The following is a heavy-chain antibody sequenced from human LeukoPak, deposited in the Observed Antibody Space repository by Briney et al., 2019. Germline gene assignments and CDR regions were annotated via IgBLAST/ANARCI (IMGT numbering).Heavy chain of an antibody. J-gene: IGHJ4*02. CDR2: INPSGDST. CDR1: GYTFTSYY. D-gene: IGHD5-18*01. V-gene: IGHV1-46*01. Sequence: ASVKVSCKASGYTFTSYYMLWVRQAPGQGLEWMGIINPSGDSTSYAQRFQGRVTMTRDTSTSTVYMELSSLRSEDTAVYYCATGGYIYGYDYWGQGTLVTVSS. CDR3: ATGGYIYGYDY.